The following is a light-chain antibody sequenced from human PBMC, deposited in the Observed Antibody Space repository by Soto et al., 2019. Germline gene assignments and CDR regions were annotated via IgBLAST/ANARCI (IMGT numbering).Light chain of an antibody. J-gene: IGKJ5*01. Sequence: IEFSQSLATLSLTPGERATLSCRASQSVSSSLAWYQQKPGQAPRLLIYGASSRATGIPDRFSGSGFGTEFTLTVSILQSEDFGVYYCQQYYNVVPVTFGQGTRLEI. CDR3: QQYYNVVPVT. V-gene: IGKV3D-15*03. CDR2: GAS. CDR1: QSVSSS.